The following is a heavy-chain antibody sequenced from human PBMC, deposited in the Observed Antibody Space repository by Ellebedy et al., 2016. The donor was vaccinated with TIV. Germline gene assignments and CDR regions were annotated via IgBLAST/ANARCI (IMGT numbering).Heavy chain of an antibody. Sequence: GGSLRLXCSASGFTFSSYAMHWVRQAPGKGLEYVSAISSNGGSTYYADSVKGRFTVSRDNAKSTLYLQMNSLRDEDTAVYFCARSLGTYSYGPLGYWGQGTLVTVSS. CDR1: GFTFSSYA. CDR3: ARSLGTYSYGPLGY. CDR2: ISSNGGST. J-gene: IGHJ4*02. V-gene: IGHV3-64*04. D-gene: IGHD5-18*01.